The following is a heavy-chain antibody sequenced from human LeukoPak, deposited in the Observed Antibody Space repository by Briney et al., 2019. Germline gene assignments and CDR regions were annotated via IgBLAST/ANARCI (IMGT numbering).Heavy chain of an antibody. CDR2: IYNDGSRT. D-gene: IGHD3-10*01. CDR3: ARSGAGGAFDM. Sequence: GGSLRLSCAASGFPFSSYWMHWVRQAPGKGLLWVSRIYNDGSRTTYADSVKGRFTISGDNAKNTLFLQMNSLTAGDTAVYYCARSGAGGAFDMWGRGTMVTVSS. V-gene: IGHV3-74*01. CDR1: GFPFSSYW. J-gene: IGHJ3*02.